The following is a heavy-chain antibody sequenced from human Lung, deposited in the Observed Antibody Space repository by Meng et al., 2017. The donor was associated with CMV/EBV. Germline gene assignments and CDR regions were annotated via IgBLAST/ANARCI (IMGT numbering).Heavy chain of an antibody. CDR1: GFIFRGYA. V-gene: IGHV3-23*01. CDR3: ANHEAMTGSDHQYAFGI. J-gene: IGHJ4*01. CDR2: ISGRTRVSSMSDSGEKT. D-gene: IGHD5-12*01. Sequence: SXVGSGFIFRGYAMSWVRQAPGKGLEWVSSISGRTRVSSMSDSGEKTHYADSVKGRFTISRDNSKNTLFLEMTGLGVEDTALYYCANHEAMTGSDHQYAFGIWXQGTXVTVSS.